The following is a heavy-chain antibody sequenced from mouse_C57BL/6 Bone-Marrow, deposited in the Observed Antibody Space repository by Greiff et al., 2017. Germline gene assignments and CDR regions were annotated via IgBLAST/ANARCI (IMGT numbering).Heavy chain of an antibody. V-gene: IGHV2-5*01. D-gene: IGHD1-1*01. CDR3: AKGNGSRNWYFDV. CDR1: GFSLTSYG. CDR2: IWRGGST. J-gene: IGHJ1*03. Sequence: QVQLQQSGPGLVQPSQSLSITCTVSGFSLTSYGVHWVRQSPGKGLEWLGVIWRGGSTDYNAAFMSRLSITKDNSKSQVFFKMNSLQADDTAIYYCAKGNGSRNWYFDVWGTGTTVTVSP.